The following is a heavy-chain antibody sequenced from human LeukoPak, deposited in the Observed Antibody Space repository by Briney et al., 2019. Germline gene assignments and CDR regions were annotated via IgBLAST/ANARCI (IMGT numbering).Heavy chain of an antibody. V-gene: IGHV1-3*01. CDR3: TIGLAGDWDAFDI. Sequence: GASVKVSCKTSGYTFTTCAVHWVRQAPGQRLEWMGWIHADSGNTKYSQKLQGRVAIARDTSASTIYMELTSLRIEDTAVYFCTIGLAGDWDAFDIWGLGTMVTFSS. CDR1: GYTFTTCA. J-gene: IGHJ3*02. D-gene: IGHD6-19*01. CDR2: IHADSGNT.